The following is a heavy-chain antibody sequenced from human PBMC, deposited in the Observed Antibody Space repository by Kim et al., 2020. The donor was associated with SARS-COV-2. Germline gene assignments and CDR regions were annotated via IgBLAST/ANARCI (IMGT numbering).Heavy chain of an antibody. V-gene: IGHV4-39*01. D-gene: IGHD1-7*01. CDR3: ARSLNNWNYVFGWGYFDY. CDR2: IYYSGST. J-gene: IGHJ4*02. Sequence: SETLSLTCTVSGGSISSSSYYWGWIRQPPGKGLEWIGSIYYSGSTYYNPSLKSRVTISVDTSKNQFSLKLSSVTAADTAVYYCARSLNNWNYVFGWGYFDYWGQGTLVTVSS. CDR1: GGSISSSSYY.